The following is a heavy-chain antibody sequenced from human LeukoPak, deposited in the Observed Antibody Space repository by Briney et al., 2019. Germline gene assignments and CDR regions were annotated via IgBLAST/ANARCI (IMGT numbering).Heavy chain of an antibody. J-gene: IGHJ4*02. V-gene: IGHV4-59*01. CDR3: AREGSYYGGNTPFDY. CDR2: IYYSGST. Sequence: PSETLSLTCTVSGGSLINYYWSWIRQPPGKGLEWIGYIYYSGSTNYNPSLKSRVTISVDTSKNQFSLKLSSVTAADTAVYYCAREGSYYGGNTPFDYWGQGTLVTVSS. D-gene: IGHD4-23*01. CDR1: GGSLINYY.